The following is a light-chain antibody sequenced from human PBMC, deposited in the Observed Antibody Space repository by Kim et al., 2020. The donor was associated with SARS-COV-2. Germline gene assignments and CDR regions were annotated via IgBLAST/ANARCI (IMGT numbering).Light chain of an antibody. V-gene: IGLV3-21*04. Sequence: SYELTQPPSVSVAPGKTARITCGGNNIGSKSVHWYQQKPGQAPVLVIYYDSDRPSGIPERFSGSNSGNTATLTISRVEAGDEADYYCQVWDSSSDQYVVFGGGTKLTVL. CDR2: YDS. J-gene: IGLJ2*01. CDR3: QVWDSSSDQYVV. CDR1: NIGSKS.